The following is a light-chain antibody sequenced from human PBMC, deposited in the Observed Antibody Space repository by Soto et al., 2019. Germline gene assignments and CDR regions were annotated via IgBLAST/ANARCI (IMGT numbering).Light chain of an antibody. J-gene: IGKJ5*01. CDR3: QQRINWPSIT. CDR1: QIVGSY. V-gene: IGKV3-11*01. Sequence: EIVLTQSPGTLSLSPGERATLSCRASQIVGSYLAWYQQKPGQAPRLLIYDASNRATGIPARFSGSGSGTDFTLTISSLEPEDFAVYYCQQRINWPSITFGQGTRLEIK. CDR2: DAS.